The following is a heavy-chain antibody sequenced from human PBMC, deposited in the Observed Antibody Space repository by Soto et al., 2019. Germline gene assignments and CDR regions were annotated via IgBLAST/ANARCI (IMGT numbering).Heavy chain of an antibody. V-gene: IGHV3-11*06. CDR3: AREAHCGGDCYRYYFDY. CDR1: GFTFSDYY. CDR2: ISSSSSYT. D-gene: IGHD2-21*02. J-gene: IGHJ4*02. Sequence: GGSLRLSCAASGFTFSDYYMSWIRQAPGKGLEWVSYISSSSSYTNYADSVKGRFTISRDNAKNSLYLQMNSLGAEDTAVYYCAREAHCGGDCYRYYFDYWGQGTLVTVSS.